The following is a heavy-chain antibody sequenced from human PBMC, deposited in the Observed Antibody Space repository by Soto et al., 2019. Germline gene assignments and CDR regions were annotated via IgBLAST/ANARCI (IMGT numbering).Heavy chain of an antibody. CDR2: ISGSGGST. V-gene: IGHV3-23*01. CDR1: GFTFSSYA. CDR3: AKDYSGGVRYFDWISLYFDY. D-gene: IGHD3-9*01. Sequence: EVQLLESGGGLVQPGGSLRLSCAASGFTFSSYAMSWVRQAPGKGLEWVSAISGSGGSTYYADSVKGRFTISRDNSKNTRYRQINNLRAEDTAVYYCAKDYSGGVRYFDWISLYFDYWYKGTLVKVSS. J-gene: IGHJ4*02.